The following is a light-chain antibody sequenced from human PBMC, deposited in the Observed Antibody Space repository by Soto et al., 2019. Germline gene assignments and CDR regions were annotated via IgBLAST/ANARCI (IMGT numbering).Light chain of an antibody. V-gene: IGKV3-20*01. CDR3: QHYVNSPRT. Sequence: EIVLTQSPGTLSLSPGERATLSCRASQSIYSNYLAWYQQKPGQAPRLLIYGASTRVTGIPDRFSGSGSATDFTLNISRLEPEDFAVYYCQHYVNSPRTFGQGTKVEIK. J-gene: IGKJ1*01. CDR1: QSIYSNY. CDR2: GAS.